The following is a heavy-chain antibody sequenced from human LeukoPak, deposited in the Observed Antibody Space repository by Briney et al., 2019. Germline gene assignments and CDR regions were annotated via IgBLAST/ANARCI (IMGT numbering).Heavy chain of an antibody. Sequence: GSLSLTCTVSGGSISSSSYYWSWIRQPPGKGLEWIGYIYYSGSTNYNPSLKSRVTISVDTSKNQFSLKLSSVTAADTAVYYCARSLRGSYYGAFDIWGQGTMVTVSS. V-gene: IGHV4-61*01. CDR2: IYYSGST. CDR3: ARSLRGSYYGAFDI. D-gene: IGHD1-26*01. J-gene: IGHJ3*02. CDR1: GGSISSSSYY.